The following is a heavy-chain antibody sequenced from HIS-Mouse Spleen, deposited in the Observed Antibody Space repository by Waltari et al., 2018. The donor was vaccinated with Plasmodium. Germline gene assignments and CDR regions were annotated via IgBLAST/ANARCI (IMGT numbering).Heavy chain of an antibody. CDR1: GGSFGGYY. Sequence: QVQLQQWGAGLLKPSETLSLTCAVYGGSFGGYYWRWIRQPPGKGLEWIGEINHSGSTNYNPSLKSRVTISVDTSKNQFSLKLSSVTAADTAVYYCARGVGYCSGGSCDHYFDYWGQGTLVTVSS. CDR3: ARGVGYCSGGSCDHYFDY. V-gene: IGHV4-34*01. D-gene: IGHD2-15*01. J-gene: IGHJ4*02. CDR2: INHSGST.